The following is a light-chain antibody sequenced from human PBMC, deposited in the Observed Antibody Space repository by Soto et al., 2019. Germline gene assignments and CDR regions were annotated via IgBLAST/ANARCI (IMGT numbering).Light chain of an antibody. CDR3: GAYAGRSTFI. J-gene: IGLJ2*01. Sequence: QSALTQPASVSGSPGQSITISCTGTSSDVGSYIFVSWYQHYPGKAPKLIIYEVTKRPSGVSSRFSGSKSGNTASLRISGLQPDDEADYHCGAYAGRSTFIFGGGTKLTVL. CDR1: SSDVGSYIF. V-gene: IGLV2-23*02. CDR2: EVT.